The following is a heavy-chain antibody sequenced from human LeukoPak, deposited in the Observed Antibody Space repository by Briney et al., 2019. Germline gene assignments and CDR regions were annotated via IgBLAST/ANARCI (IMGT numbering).Heavy chain of an antibody. D-gene: IGHD3-3*01. CDR2: IKSKTDGGTT. CDR3: TTHYDFWSGYDY. Sequence: PGGSLRLSCAASGFTFSNAWMSWGRQAPGRGLEWVGRIKSKTDGGTTDYAAPVKGRFTISRDDSKNTLYLQMNSLKTEDTAVYYCTTHYDFWSGYDYWGQGTLLTVSS. V-gene: IGHV3-15*01. J-gene: IGHJ4*02. CDR1: GFTFSNAW.